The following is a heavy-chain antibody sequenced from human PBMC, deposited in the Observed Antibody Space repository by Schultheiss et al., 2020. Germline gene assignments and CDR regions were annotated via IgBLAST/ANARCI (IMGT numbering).Heavy chain of an antibody. CDR1: GGSISSGGYY. V-gene: IGHV4-61*08. J-gene: IGHJ6*02. D-gene: IGHD4-17*01. CDR2: IYYSGST. CDR3: ARETVTTSPDV. Sequence: SQTLSLTCTVSGGSISSGGYYWSWIRQPPGKGLEWIGYIYYSGSTNYNPSLKSRVTISVDTSKNQFSLKLSSVTAADTAVYYCARETVTTSPDVWGQGTTVTVSS.